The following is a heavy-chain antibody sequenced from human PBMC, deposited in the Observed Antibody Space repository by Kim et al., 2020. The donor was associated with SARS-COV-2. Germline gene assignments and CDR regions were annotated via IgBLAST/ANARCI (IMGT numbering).Heavy chain of an antibody. V-gene: IGHV1-18*04. D-gene: IGHD3-10*01. J-gene: IGHJ5*02. CDR1: GYTFTSYG. CDR3: ARVIITMVRGVIGWFDP. Sequence: ASVKVSCKASGYTFTSYGISWVRQAPGQGLEWMGWISAYNGNTNYAQKLQGRVTMTTDTSTSTAYMELRSLRSDDTAVYYCARVIITMVRGVIGWFDPWGQGTLVTVSS. CDR2: ISAYNGNT.